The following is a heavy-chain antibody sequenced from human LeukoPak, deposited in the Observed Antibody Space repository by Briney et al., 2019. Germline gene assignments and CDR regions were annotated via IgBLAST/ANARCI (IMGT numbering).Heavy chain of an antibody. Sequence: GGSLRLSRAASGFTFSSYWMHWVRQAPGKGVVWVSRINSDGSSTSYADSVKGRFTISRDNAKNTLYLQMNSLRAEDTAAYYCATGQGHGMDVWGQGTTVTVSS. J-gene: IGHJ6*02. CDR2: INSDGSST. D-gene: IGHD1-14*01. CDR1: GFTFSSYW. V-gene: IGHV3-74*01. CDR3: ATGQGHGMDV.